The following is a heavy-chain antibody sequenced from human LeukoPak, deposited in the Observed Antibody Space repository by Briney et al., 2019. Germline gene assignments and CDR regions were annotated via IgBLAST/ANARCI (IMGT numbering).Heavy chain of an antibody. J-gene: IGHJ4*02. CDR3: ARCKYSYYDFWSGEPPPLDY. V-gene: IGHV1-2*02. CDR2: INPNSGGT. CDR1: GYTFTGYY. Sequence: GASVKASCKASGYTFTGYYMLWVRQAPGQGLEWMGWINPNSGGTNYAQKFQGRVTMTRDTSISTAYMEMSRLRSDDTAVYYCARCKYSYYDFWSGEPPPLDYWGQGTLVTVSS. D-gene: IGHD3-3*01.